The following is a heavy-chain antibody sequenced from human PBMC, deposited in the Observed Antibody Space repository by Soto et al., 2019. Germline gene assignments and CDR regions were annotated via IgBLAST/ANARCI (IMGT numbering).Heavy chain of an antibody. D-gene: IGHD2-2*01. CDR2: IDPSDSYT. CDR1: GYSFSNYW. Sequence: GESLKISCEGSGYSFSNYWISWVRQMPGKGLEWMGRIDPSDSYTNYSPSFQGHVTISADKSISTAYLQWSSRKASDTAMYYCARRYCSSSSCPRNYYGMDVWGQGTTVTVSS. V-gene: IGHV5-10-1*01. J-gene: IGHJ6*02. CDR3: ARRYCSSSSCPRNYYGMDV.